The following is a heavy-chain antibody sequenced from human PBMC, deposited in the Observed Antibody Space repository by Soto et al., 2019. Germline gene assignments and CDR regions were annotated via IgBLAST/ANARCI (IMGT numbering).Heavy chain of an antibody. Sequence: SETLSLTCTVSGGSISSGGYYWNWIRQHPGKGLEWIGYIYYSGSTYYNPSLKSRVTISVDRSKNQFSLKLSSVTAADTAVYYCARAGDSSVPVALGYCGQGTLVTVSS. V-gene: IGHV4-31*03. CDR2: IYYSGST. CDR3: ARAGDSSVPVALGY. J-gene: IGHJ4*02. CDR1: GGSISSGGYY. D-gene: IGHD3-22*01.